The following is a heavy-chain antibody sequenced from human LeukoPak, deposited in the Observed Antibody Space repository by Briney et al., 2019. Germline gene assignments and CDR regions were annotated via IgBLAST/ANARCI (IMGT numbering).Heavy chain of an antibody. CDR3: ARGRTGAAALDF. Sequence: SETLSLTCAVFGGSLSDHDWSWIRQPPGKGLEWIGEINHRGATNYNPSLKSRVTISVDRSKSQFSLKLTSVTAADTAVYYCARGRTGAAALDFWGPGTLVTVSS. V-gene: IGHV4-34*01. CDR2: INHRGAT. D-gene: IGHD2-2*01. CDR1: GGSLSDHD. J-gene: IGHJ4*02.